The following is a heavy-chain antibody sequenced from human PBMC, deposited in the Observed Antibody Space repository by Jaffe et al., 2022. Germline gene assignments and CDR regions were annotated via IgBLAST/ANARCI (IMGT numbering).Heavy chain of an antibody. J-gene: IGHJ4*02. CDR2: IYHSGST. CDR3: ARLREGMIVVGY. CDR1: GYSISSGYY. V-gene: IGHV4-38-2*01. Sequence: QVQLQESGPGLVKPSETLSLTCAVSGYSISSGYYWGWIRQPPGKGLEWIGSIYHSGSTYYNPSLKSRVTISVDTSKNQFSLKLSSVTAADTAVYYCARLREGMIVVGYWGQGTLVTVSS. D-gene: IGHD3-22*01.